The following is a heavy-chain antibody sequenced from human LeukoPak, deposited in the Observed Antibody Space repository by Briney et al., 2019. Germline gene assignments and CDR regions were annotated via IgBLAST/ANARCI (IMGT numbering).Heavy chain of an antibody. V-gene: IGHV1-2*02. CDR3: ARESSGWYEIWFDP. CDR1: GYTLTGYY. Sequence: EASVKVSCKASGYTLTGYYMHWVRQAPGQGLGWMGWINPNSGGTNYAQKFQGRVTMTRDTSISTAYMELSRLRSDDTAVYYCARESSGWYEIWFDPWGQGTLVTVSS. D-gene: IGHD6-19*01. CDR2: INPNSGGT. J-gene: IGHJ5*02.